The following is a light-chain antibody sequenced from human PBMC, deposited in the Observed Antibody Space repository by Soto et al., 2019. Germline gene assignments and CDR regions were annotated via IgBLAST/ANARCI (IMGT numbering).Light chain of an antibody. V-gene: IGLV1-51*01. Sequence: QSVLTQAPSVSVAPGQNVTISCSGRSSNIGNNFVSWFQQLPGTAPKLLIYDKTKRPSGIPERFSGSKSGTSATLAITGLQTGDEADYYCGAWDSSLSAWVFGGGTKLTVL. J-gene: IGLJ3*02. CDR2: DKT. CDR3: GAWDSSLSAWV. CDR1: SSNIGNNF.